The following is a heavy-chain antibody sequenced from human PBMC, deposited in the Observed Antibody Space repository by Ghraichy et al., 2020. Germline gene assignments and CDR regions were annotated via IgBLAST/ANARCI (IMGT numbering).Heavy chain of an antibody. CDR2: FDPEDGET. V-gene: IGHV1-24*01. Sequence: ASVKVSCKVSGYTLTELSMHWVRQAPGKGLEWMGGFDPEDGETIYAQKFQGRVTMTEDTSTDTAYMELSSLRSEDTAVYYCATSIRGGSPLRNWGQGTLVTVSS. D-gene: IGHD2-15*01. CDR1: GYTLTELS. J-gene: IGHJ4*02. CDR3: ATSIRGGSPLRN.